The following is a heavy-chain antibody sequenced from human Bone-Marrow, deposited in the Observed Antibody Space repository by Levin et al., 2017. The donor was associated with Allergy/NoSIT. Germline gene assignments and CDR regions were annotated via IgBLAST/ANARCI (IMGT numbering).Heavy chain of an antibody. V-gene: IGHV3-23*01. D-gene: IGHD4-11*01. CDR1: GFTFSFYA. J-gene: IGHJ5*02. CDR3: AKDSHSDYVGHNWFDP. Sequence: PGGSLRLSCSASGFTFSFYAMNWVRQAPGKGLEWVSGITDTGEHTYYADSVRGRFTISRDNSKNTVSLQMNSLRAEDTAVYYCAKDSHSDYVGHNWFDPWGQGTLVTVSS. CDR2: ITDTGEHT.